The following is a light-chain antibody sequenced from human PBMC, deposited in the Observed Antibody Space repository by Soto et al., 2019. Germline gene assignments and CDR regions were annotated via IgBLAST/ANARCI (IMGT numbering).Light chain of an antibody. CDR2: EVS. CDR3: CSYAGSNYV. Sequence: QSALTQPASVSGSPGQSITISCTGTSSDVGNYNLVSWYQHHPGKAPKLMIYEVSKRPSGVFNRFSGSKSGDTASLTISGLQAEDEADYYCCSYAGSNYVFGTGTKVTVL. CDR1: SSDVGNYNL. V-gene: IGLV2-23*02. J-gene: IGLJ1*01.